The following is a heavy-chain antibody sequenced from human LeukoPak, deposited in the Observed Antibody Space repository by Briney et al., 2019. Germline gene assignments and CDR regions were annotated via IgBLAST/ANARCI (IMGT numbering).Heavy chain of an antibody. CDR2: IYYSGST. J-gene: IGHJ6*03. CDR3: ARARYCSSTSCYHYYYYYYMDV. V-gene: IGHV4-59*08. Sequence: SETLSLTCTASGVPISSYYWSWIRQPPGKGLEWVGYIYYSGSTNYNPSLKSRVTISVDTSKNQFSLKLSSVTAADTAVYYCARARYCSSTSCYHYYYYYYMDVWGKGTTVTVSS. CDR1: GVPISSYY. D-gene: IGHD2-2*01.